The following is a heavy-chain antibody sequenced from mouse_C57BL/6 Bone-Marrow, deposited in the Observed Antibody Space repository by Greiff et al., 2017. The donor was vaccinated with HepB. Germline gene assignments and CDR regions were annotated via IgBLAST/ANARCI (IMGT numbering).Heavy chain of an antibody. CDR3: ATLRRRTWYFDV. Sequence: QVQLKESGAELVKPGASVKMSCKASGYTFTSYWITWVKQRPGQGLEWIGDIYPGSGSTNYNEKFKSKATLTVDTSSSTAYMQLSSLTSEDSAVYYCATLRRRTWYFDVWGTGTTVTVSS. CDR2: IYPGSGST. V-gene: IGHV1-55*01. CDR1: GYTFTSYW. D-gene: IGHD2-4*01. J-gene: IGHJ1*03.